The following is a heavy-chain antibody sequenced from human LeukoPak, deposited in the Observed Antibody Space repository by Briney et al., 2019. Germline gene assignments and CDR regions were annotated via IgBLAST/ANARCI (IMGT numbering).Heavy chain of an antibody. Sequence: ASVKVSCKASGYTFPSYDINWVRQATGQGLEWMGWMNPNSGNTGYAQKFQGRVTITRNTSISTAYMELSSLRSEDTAVYYCARGYDFWSGYYWYFDYWGQGTLVTVSS. V-gene: IGHV1-8*03. J-gene: IGHJ4*02. CDR2: MNPNSGNT. D-gene: IGHD3-3*01. CDR3: ARGYDFWSGYYWYFDY. CDR1: GYTFPSYD.